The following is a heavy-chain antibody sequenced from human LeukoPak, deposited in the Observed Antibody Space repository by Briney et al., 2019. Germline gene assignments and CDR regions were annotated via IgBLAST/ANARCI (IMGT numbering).Heavy chain of an antibody. CDR2: IYSGGST. Sequence: QPGGSLRLSCAASGFTVSSNYMSWVRQAPGKGLEWVSVIYSGGSTYYADSVKGRFTISRDNSKNTLYLQMNSLRAEDTAVYYCARMYYYGSGSHLPDYWGQGTLVTVSS. J-gene: IGHJ4*02. D-gene: IGHD3-10*01. CDR1: GFTVSSNY. V-gene: IGHV3-53*01. CDR3: ARMYYYGSGSHLPDY.